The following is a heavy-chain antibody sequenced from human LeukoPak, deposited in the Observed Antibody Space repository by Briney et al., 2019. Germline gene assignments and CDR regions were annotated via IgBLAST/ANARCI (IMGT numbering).Heavy chain of an antibody. CDR1: GGSINRSSYY. V-gene: IGHV4-39*02. D-gene: IGHD1-26*01. CDR3: TKDSGHHRTDC. Sequence: SETLSLTCSVSGGSINRSSYYWGWIRQAPRKGLEWIGSVYYDGNTYYNPNPSLKSRATVSMDTSRNQFSLKLRSVTAADTAVYYCTKDSGHHRTDCWGQGTLVTVSS. CDR2: VYYDGNT. J-gene: IGHJ4*02.